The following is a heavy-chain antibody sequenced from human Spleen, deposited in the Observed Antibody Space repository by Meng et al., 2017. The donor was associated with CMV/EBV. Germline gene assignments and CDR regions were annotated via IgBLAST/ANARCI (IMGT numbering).Heavy chain of an antibody. CDR3: ARFLRDIVVVPAANYYYYYGMDV. CDR1: GFSLSTSGVG. D-gene: IGHD2-2*01. CDR2: IYWNDAK. V-gene: IGHV2-5*01. Sequence: SGPTLVKPTPTLTLTCTFSGFSLSTSGVGVGWIRQPPGKALEWLALIYWNDAKRYSPSLKSRLTITKDTSNNQVVLTMTNMDPVDTATYYCARFLRDIVVVPAANYYYYYGMDVWGQGTTVTVSS. J-gene: IGHJ6*02.